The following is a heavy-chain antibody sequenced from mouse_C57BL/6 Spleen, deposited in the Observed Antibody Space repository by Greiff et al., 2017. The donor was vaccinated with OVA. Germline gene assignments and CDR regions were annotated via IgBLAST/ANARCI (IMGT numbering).Heavy chain of an antibody. CDR1: GYAFSSYW. V-gene: IGHV1-80*01. Sequence: LVESGAELVKPGASVKISCKASGYAFSSYWMNWVKQRPGKGLEWIGQIYPGDGDTNYNGKFKGKATLTADKSSSTAYMQLSSLTSEDSAVYFCARSGTGDYYAMDYWGQGTSVTVSS. CDR3: ARSGTGDYYAMDY. D-gene: IGHD4-1*01. CDR2: IYPGDGDT. J-gene: IGHJ4*01.